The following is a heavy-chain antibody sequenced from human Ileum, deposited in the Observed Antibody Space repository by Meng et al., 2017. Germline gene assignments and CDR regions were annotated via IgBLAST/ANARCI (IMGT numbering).Heavy chain of an antibody. V-gene: IGHV1-3*01. Sequence: QVQFVQSGAEVKKPGASVRISCKASGFTFSNYAIYWVRQAPSQSLEWLGWIHAGSGDTKFSQTFQGRLTFDRDTSADTVYMELSSLTSGDRAVYYCERGRASFYFDFLGQGTLVTVSS. CDR3: ERGRASFYFDF. CDR2: IHAGSGDT. CDR1: GFTFSNYA. D-gene: IGHD6-6*01. J-gene: IGHJ4*01.